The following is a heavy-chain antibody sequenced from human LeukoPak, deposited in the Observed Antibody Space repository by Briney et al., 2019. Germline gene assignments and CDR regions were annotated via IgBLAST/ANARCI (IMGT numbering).Heavy chain of an antibody. J-gene: IGHJ4*02. CDR3: AKGGKWDVTPFDY. V-gene: IGHV3-23*01. CDR2: ISGGGGST. CDR1: GFTFSSYW. D-gene: IGHD1-26*01. Sequence: SGGSLRLSCEASGFTFSSYWMSWVRQAPGKGLEWVSTISGGGGSTYYADSVKGRFTISRDNSKNTLYLQVNSLRAEGTAVYYCAKGGKWDVTPFDYWGQGTLVTVSS.